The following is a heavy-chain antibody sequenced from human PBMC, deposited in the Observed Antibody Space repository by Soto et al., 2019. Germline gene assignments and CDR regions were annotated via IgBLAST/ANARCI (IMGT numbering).Heavy chain of an antibody. CDR3: ARVAEMATFYFDY. CDR1: GGSISSGGYY. D-gene: IGHD5-12*01. V-gene: IGHV4-31*03. Sequence: SETLSLTCTVSGGSISSGGYYWSWIRQHPGKGLEWIGYIYHSGSTYYNPSLKSRVTISVDTSKNQFSLKLSSVTAADTAVYYCARVAEMATFYFDYWGQGTLVTVSS. CDR2: IYHSGST. J-gene: IGHJ4*02.